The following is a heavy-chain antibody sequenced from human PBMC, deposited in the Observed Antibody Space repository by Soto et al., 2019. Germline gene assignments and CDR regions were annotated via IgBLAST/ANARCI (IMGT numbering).Heavy chain of an antibody. J-gene: IGHJ6*02. CDR2: ISGSGGST. CDR1: GFTFSSYA. V-gene: IGHV3-23*01. D-gene: IGHD6-19*01. Sequence: GGSLRLSCAASGFTFSSYAMSWVRQAPGKGLKWVSAISGSGGSTYYADSVKGRFTISRDNSKNTLYLQMNSLRAEDTAVYYCAKDDTWVVTPYYYYYGMDVWGQGTTVTVSS. CDR3: AKDDTWVVTPYYYYYGMDV.